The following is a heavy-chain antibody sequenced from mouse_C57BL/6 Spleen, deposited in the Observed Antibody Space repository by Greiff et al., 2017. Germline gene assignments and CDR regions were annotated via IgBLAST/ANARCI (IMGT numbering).Heavy chain of an antibody. CDR3: ARRRSDDCSWFAY. Sequence: VQLQQPGAELVRPGSSVKLSCKASGYTFTSYWMDWVKQRPGQGLEWIGNIYPSDSGTHYNQKFKGKATLTVDQSSSTAYMQLSSLTSEDSSVYYRARRRSDDCSWFAYWGQGTLVTVSA. V-gene: IGHV1-61*01. D-gene: IGHD2-4*01. CDR2: IYPSDSGT. J-gene: IGHJ3*01. CDR1: GYTFTSYW.